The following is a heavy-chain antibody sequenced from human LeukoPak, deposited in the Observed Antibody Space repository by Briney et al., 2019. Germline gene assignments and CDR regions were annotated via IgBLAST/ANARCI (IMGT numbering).Heavy chain of an antibody. V-gene: IGHV4-34*01. D-gene: IGHD6-13*01. J-gene: IGHJ5*02. Sequence: SETLSLTCAVYGGSFSGYYWSWIRQPPGKGLEWIGEINHSGSTNYNPSLKSRVTISVDTSKNQFSLKLSSVTAADTAVYYCARDRGPGSSWYGARVYNWFDPWGQGTLVTVSS. CDR1: GGSFSGYY. CDR2: INHSGST. CDR3: ARDRGPGSSWYGARVYNWFDP.